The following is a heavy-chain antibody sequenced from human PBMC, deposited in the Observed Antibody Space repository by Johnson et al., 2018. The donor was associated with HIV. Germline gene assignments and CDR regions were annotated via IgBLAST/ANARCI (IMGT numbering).Heavy chain of an antibody. CDR3: AKDTAPGTVVVPAPASAFDI. CDR2: ISDDGNIK. J-gene: IGHJ3*02. CDR1: RFTFSSYD. D-gene: IGHD2-2*01. V-gene: IGHV3-30-3*01. Sequence: QVQLVESGGGVVQPGRSLRLSCAASRFTFSSYDMHWVRQAPGKGLEWLAVISDDGNIKYYADSVKGRFTISRDNSKNTLYLQMNSLRAEDTALYYCAKDTAPGTVVVPAPASAFDIWGQGTMVTVSS.